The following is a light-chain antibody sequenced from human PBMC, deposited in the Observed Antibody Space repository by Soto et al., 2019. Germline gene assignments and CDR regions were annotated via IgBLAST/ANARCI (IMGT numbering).Light chain of an antibody. J-gene: IGKJ1*01. CDR1: QSLVFSNGNTY. CDR2: EVS. Sequence: DVGLTQTPLSLPVTLGQPASISCRSSQSLVFSNGNTYLSWFQQRPGQSPRRLIYEVSKRDSGVPDRFSGTGSGTDFTLNISRVEADDVGIYFCMQGTHWPPWTFGQGTKVEIK. CDR3: MQGTHWPPWT. V-gene: IGKV2-30*01.